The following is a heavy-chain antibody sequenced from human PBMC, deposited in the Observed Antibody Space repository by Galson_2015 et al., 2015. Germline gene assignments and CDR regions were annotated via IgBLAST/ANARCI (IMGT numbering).Heavy chain of an antibody. CDR1: GDSVSSNSAA. CDR3: ARDYDYGDCEYYYYYGMDV. Sequence: CAIPGDSVSSNSAAWNWIRQSPSRGLEWLGRTYYRAKWYNDYAVSVKSRITINPDTSKNQFSLQLNSVTPEDTAVYYCARDYDYGDCEYYYYYGMDVWGQGTTVTVSS. CDR2: TYYRAKWYN. V-gene: IGHV6-1*01. D-gene: IGHD4-17*01. J-gene: IGHJ6*02.